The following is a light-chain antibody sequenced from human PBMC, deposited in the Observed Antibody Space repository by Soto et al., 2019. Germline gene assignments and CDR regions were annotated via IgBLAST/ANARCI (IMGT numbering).Light chain of an antibody. CDR1: HYILGW. J-gene: IGKJ1*01. V-gene: IGKV3-11*01. Sequence: NQSTSNLSACGGDKVTNTCLASHYILGWLAWYQQKPGQTPRLLIYAASIRATGVPARFSGSGSGTDFTLTICVVQPEDFALYYCPQRQIWPRTFGQGTKVDI. CDR2: AAS. CDR3: PQRQIWPRT.